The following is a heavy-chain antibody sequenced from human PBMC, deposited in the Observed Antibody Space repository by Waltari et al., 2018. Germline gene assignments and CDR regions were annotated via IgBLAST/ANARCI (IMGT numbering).Heavy chain of an antibody. Sequence: HVQLQESGPGLVKPSETLSLTCTVSGDFPSDDHWTGIRQAPGKGLEWIAYLRKTGGTKCTPSLESRVTVSSVTSKKQFSLRLTAVTAADTAVYYCARLPTKYYDSIGWGFFDQWGQGILVTVSS. CDR2: LRKTGGT. CDR3: ARLPTKYYDSIGWGFFDQ. D-gene: IGHD3-22*01. J-gene: IGHJ4*02. V-gene: IGHV4-59*08. CDR1: GDFPSDDH.